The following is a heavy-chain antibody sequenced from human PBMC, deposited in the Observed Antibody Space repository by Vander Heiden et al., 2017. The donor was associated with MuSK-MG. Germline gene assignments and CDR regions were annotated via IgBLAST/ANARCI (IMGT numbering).Heavy chain of an antibody. J-gene: IGHJ5*02. V-gene: IGHV1-69*06. D-gene: IGHD2-15*01. CDR3: ARSATYLYCSGGSCSNYNWFDP. CDR2: IIPIFGTA. CDR1: RGTFSSYA. Sequence: VQLGQSGAEVTTPGSSVKISCKASRGTFSSYAISWVRQAPGQGLEWMGGIIPIFGTANYAQKFQGRVTITADKSTSTAYMELSSLRSEDTAVYYCARSATYLYCSGGSCSNYNWFDPWGQGTLVTVSS.